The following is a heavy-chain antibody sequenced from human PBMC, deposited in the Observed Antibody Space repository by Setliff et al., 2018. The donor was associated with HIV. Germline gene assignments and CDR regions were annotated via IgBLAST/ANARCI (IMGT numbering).Heavy chain of an antibody. CDR1: DYSVLNDNY. D-gene: IGHD3-22*01. CDR2: IYYSGSA. J-gene: IGHJ4*02. CDR3: ARGKNYYDSSGYHY. Sequence: PSETLSLTCAVSDYSVLNDNYWGWIRQPPGKGLEWIGYIYYSGSANYNPSLKSRVTISVDTSKNQFSLKLSSVTAADTAVYYCARGKNYYDSSGYHYWGQGTLVTVSS. V-gene: IGHV4-61*01.